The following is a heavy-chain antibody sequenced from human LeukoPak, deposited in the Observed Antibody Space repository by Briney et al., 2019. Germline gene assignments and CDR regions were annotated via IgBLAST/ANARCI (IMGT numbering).Heavy chain of an antibody. Sequence: SETLSLTCTVSGGSFRSSSYYWGWIRQPPGKGLGWIGSIYYSGSTYSNPSLQSRVTISVDTSKNQFSLKLNSVAAADTAVYYCASFYCSGGSCYQYYSYYYMDVWGKGTTVTISS. CDR2: IYYSGST. D-gene: IGHD2-15*01. V-gene: IGHV4-39*01. CDR1: GGSFRSSSYY. J-gene: IGHJ6*03. CDR3: ASFYCSGGSCYQYYSYYYMDV.